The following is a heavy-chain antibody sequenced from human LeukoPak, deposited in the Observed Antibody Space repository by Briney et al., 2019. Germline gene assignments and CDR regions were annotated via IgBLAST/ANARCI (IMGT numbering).Heavy chain of an antibody. CDR3: ARERGWSGDY. V-gene: IGHV3-30*04. Sequence: KAGGSLRLSCAASGFTFSSYSMHWVRQAPGKGLEWVAVVSYDGSSKYYADSVKGRFTISRDNSKNTLYLQMNSLSAEDPAVYHCARERGWSGDYWGQGTLVTVSS. CDR1: GFTFSSYS. CDR2: VSYDGSSK. D-gene: IGHD6-19*01. J-gene: IGHJ4*02.